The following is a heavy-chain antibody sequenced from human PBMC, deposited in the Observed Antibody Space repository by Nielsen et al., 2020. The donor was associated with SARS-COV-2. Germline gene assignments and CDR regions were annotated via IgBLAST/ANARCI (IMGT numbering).Heavy chain of an antibody. D-gene: IGHD4-17*01. V-gene: IGHV3-23*01. CDR1: GFTFSTYA. Sequence: GESLKISCAASGFTFSTYAMSWVRQAPGRGLEWVSVISGSGDSTYADSVKGRFITYYADSVKGRFTISRDNSKNTLYLQMNSLRAEDTALYYCAKHDYGESTWFDSWGQGTPVTVSS. CDR2: ISGSGDSTYADSVKGRFIT. CDR3: AKHDYGESTWFDS. J-gene: IGHJ5*01.